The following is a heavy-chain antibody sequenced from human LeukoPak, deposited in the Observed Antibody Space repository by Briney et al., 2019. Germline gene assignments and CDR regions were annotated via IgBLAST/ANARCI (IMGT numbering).Heavy chain of an antibody. CDR2: IYSGGST. V-gene: IGHV3-66*01. D-gene: IGHD6-19*01. CDR3: ARVGIAVAGREDWFDP. Sequence: PGGSLRLSCAASGFTFSNAWMSWVRQAPGKGLEWVSVIYSGGSTYYADSVKGRFTISRDNTKNSLYLQMNSLRAEDTAVYYCARVGIAVAGREDWFDPWGQGTLVTVSS. CDR1: GFTFSNAW. J-gene: IGHJ5*02.